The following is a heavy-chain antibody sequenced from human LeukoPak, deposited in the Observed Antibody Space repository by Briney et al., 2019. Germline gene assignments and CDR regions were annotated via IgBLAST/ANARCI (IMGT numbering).Heavy chain of an antibody. D-gene: IGHD3-9*01. CDR1: GGTFSSYA. CDR3: ARDHIPGAYYDILTGPPRYYFDY. CDR2: IIPILGIA. J-gene: IGHJ4*02. V-gene: IGHV1-69*04. Sequence: ASVKVSCKASGGTFSSYAISWVRQAPGQGLEWMGRIIPILGIANYAQKFQGGVTITADKSTSTAYMELSSLRSEDTAVYYCARDHIPGAYYDILTGPPRYYFDYWGQGTLVTVSS.